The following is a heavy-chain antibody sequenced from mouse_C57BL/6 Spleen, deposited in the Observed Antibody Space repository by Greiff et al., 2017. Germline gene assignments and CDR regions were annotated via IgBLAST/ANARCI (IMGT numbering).Heavy chain of an antibody. V-gene: IGHV1-7*01. J-gene: IGHJ4*01. CDR3: ARDGNGYYYAMDY. D-gene: IGHD2-1*01. Sequence: VQLQQSGAELAKPGASVKLSCKASGYTFTSYWMHWVKQRPGQGLEWIGYINPSSGYTKYNQKFKDQATLTADKSSSTAYMQLSSLTYEDSAVYYCARDGNGYYYAMDYWGQGTSVTVSS. CDR1: GYTFTSYW. CDR2: INPSSGYT.